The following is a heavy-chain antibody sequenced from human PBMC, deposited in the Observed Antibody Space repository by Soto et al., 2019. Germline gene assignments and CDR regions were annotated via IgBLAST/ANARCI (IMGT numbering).Heavy chain of an antibody. CDR1: GFTFSRQA. V-gene: IGHV3-33*01. CDR2: IWYHGIDK. Sequence: QVQLVESGGGVVQPERSLRLSCAASGFTFSRQAMHWVRQAPGRGLEWVAVIWYHGIDKYYADSVKGRFTISRDNSKNTGYLAMNSLRGEHTAVYYCGTGFLGLCTGGNCPLDSWGLGTLVTVSS. D-gene: IGHD2-15*01. J-gene: IGHJ4*02. CDR3: GTGFLGLCTGGNCPLDS.